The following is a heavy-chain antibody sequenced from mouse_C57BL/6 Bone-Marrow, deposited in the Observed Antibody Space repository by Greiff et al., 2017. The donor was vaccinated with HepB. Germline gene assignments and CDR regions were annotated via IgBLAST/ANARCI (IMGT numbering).Heavy chain of an antibody. CDR2: IDPSDSYT. Sequence: VQLQQPGAELVKPGASVKLSCKASGYTFTSYWMQWVRQRPGQGLEWIGEIDPSDSYTNYNQKFKGKATLTVDTSASTAYMQLSSLTSEDSAVYYCARVGSNCGFAYWGQGTLVTVSA. CDR1: GYTFTSYW. CDR3: ARVGSNCGFAY. J-gene: IGHJ3*01. V-gene: IGHV1-50*01. D-gene: IGHD2-5*01.